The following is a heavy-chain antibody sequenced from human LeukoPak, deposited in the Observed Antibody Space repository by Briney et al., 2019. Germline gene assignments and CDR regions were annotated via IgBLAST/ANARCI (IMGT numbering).Heavy chain of an antibody. CDR1: GFTFSSYG. CDR2: IRYDGSNK. CDR3: ARATVTRRAYFDY. D-gene: IGHD4-17*01. V-gene: IGHV3-30*02. J-gene: IGHJ4*02. Sequence: GGSLRLSCGASGFTFSSYGMHWVRQAPGKGLEWVAFIRYDGSNKYYADSVKGRFTISRDNSKNTLYLQMNSLRAEDTAVYYCARATVTRRAYFDYWGQGTLVTVSS.